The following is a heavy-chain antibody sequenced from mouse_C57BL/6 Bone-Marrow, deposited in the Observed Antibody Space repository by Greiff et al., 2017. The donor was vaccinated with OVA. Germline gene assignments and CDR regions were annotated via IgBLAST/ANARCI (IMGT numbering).Heavy chain of an antibody. CDR3: ARGWDGYDSWFAY. V-gene: IGHV1-18*01. CDR1: GYTFTDYN. J-gene: IGHJ3*01. Sequence: SGPELVKPGASVKIPCKASGYTFTDYNMDWVKQSHGKSLEWIGDINPNNGGTIYNQKFKGKATLTVDKSSSTAYMELRSLTSEDTAVYYCARGWDGYDSWFAYWGQGTLVTVSA. D-gene: IGHD2-2*01. CDR2: INPNNGGT.